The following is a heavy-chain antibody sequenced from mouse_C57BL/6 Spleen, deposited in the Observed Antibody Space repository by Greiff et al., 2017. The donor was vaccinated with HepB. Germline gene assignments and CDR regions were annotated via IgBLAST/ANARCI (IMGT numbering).Heavy chain of an antibody. CDR2: IYPRDGST. D-gene: IGHD1-1*01. Sequence: QVQLKESGPELVKPGASVKLSCKASGYTFTSYDINWVKQRPGQGLEWIGWIYPRDGSTKYNEKFKGKATLTVDTSSSTAYMELHSLTSEDSAVYFCAREPITTVVAKNYAMDYWGQGTSVTVSS. J-gene: IGHJ4*01. CDR1: GYTFTSYD. V-gene: IGHV1-85*01. CDR3: AREPITTVVAKNYAMDY.